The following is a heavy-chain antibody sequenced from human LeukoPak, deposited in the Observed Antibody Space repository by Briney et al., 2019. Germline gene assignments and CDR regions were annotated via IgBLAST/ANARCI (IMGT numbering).Heavy chain of an antibody. CDR2: ISNDGSTK. CDR3: AKAAYCTSTSCHFSGYAQRPLDS. CDR1: GFTFNMYG. V-gene: IGHV3-30*18. Sequence: PGRSLRLSCAASGFTFNMYGMHWARQAPGKGLEWVAGISNDGSTKDYADSVKGRFTISRDSSKKSMFLQMNSLRAEDTAVYYCAKAAYCTSTSCHFSGYAQRPLDSWGQGTLVTVSS. J-gene: IGHJ4*02. D-gene: IGHD2-2*01.